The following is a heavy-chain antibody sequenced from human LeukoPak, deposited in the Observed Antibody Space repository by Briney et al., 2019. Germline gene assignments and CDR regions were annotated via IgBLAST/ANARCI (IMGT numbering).Heavy chain of an antibody. J-gene: IGHJ4*02. V-gene: IGHV4-59*01. Sequence: SETLSLTCTVSGGSISSNYWSWIRQPPGKGLEWIGYIYYSGSTNYNPSLKSRVTISVDTSKNQFSLKLSSVTAADTAVYYCARDSGSYGIEYYFDYWGQGTLVTVSS. CDR1: GGSISSNY. D-gene: IGHD1-26*01. CDR3: ARDSGSYGIEYYFDY. CDR2: IYYSGST.